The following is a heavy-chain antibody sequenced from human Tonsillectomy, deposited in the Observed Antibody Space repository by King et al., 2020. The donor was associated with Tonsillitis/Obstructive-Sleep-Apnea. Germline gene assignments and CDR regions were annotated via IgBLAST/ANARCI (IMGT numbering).Heavy chain of an antibody. CDR3: ARARSTSCYSGSFDY. D-gene: IGHD2-2*02. Sequence: TLKESGPALVKPTQTLTLTCTFSGFSLSTSGMCVSWIRQPPGKALEWLALIDLDDDKYYSTSLKTRLTISKDTAKNQVVLTMTNMDPVDTATYYCARARSTSCYSGSFDYWGQGTLVTVSS. CDR1: GFSLSTSGMC. CDR2: IDLDDDK. V-gene: IGHV2-70*01. J-gene: IGHJ4*02.